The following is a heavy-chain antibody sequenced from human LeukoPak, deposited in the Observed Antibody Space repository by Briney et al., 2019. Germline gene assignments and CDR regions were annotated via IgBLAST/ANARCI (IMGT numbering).Heavy chain of an antibody. CDR3: ARGNGDYGEYFQH. D-gene: IGHD4-17*01. V-gene: IGHV3-43*02. CDR1: ELSFDEYA. Sequence: PGGSLRLSCAASELSFDEYAMHWVRQAPGEGLGWVSLISGDGRNTYYADSVKGRFTISRDNAKNSLYLQMNSLRAEDTAVYYCARGNGDYGEYFQHWGQGTLVTVSS. J-gene: IGHJ1*01. CDR2: ISGDGRNT.